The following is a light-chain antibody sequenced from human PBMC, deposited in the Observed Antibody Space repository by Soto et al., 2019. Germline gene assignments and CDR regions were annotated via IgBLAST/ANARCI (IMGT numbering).Light chain of an antibody. Sequence: EIVLTQSPATLSLSPGERATLSCRASQSVSNYLAWYQQKPGQAPRLLIYDVSNRATGIPARFSGSGSGTDFTLTISSLEPEDFAVYYCQQYGSSPLISFGQGTRLEIK. V-gene: IGKV3-11*01. CDR1: QSVSNY. CDR2: DVS. CDR3: QQYGSSPLIS. J-gene: IGKJ5*01.